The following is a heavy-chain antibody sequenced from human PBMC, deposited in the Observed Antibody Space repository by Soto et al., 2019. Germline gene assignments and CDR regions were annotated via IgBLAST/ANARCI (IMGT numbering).Heavy chain of an antibody. Sequence: SVKVSCKSSGGSFGDSAINCVLQTPAQGLDWLGGFIPVYRTLNYAQKFQGRVTMTRDTAPSTAYMELKTLRSDDTASYFCARALVKAVNRGGLGAHNWFDPGGQGTLVTVSS. D-gene: IGHD3-10*01. CDR2: FIPVYRTL. J-gene: IGHJ5*02. CDR1: GGSFGDSA. CDR3: ARALVKAVNRGGLGAHNWFDP. V-gene: IGHV1-69*05.